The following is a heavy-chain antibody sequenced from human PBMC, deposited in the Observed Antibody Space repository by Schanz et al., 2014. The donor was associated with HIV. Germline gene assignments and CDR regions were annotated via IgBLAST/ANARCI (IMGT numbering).Heavy chain of an antibody. J-gene: IGHJ4*02. CDR1: GLPFSTYA. CDR2: ITGSGANT. D-gene: IGHD5-18*01. CDR3: ARGYKYGRD. V-gene: IGHV3-23*01. Sequence: EVQLLESGGGLVQPGGSLRLSCTASGLPFSTYAMSWVRQAPGKGLQWVSTITGSGANTYYTDSMRARFTISRDNSKNTLYLQLNGLRAEDTAVYYCARGYKYGRDWGQGTLVTVSS.